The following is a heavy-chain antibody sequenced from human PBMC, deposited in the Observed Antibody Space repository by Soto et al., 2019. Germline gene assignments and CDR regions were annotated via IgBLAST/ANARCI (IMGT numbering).Heavy chain of an antibody. CDR2: IAYDGRNA. CDR1: GFTFRNYA. V-gene: IGHV3-30*04. J-gene: IGHJ6*02. CDR3: ARGDREDILVVVGARPGEYGIDI. D-gene: IGHD2-15*01. Sequence: QVQLVESGGGVVQPGGSLRLSCAASGFTFRNYAMHWVRQAPGKGLECLAVIAYDGRNAFYRDSVKGRFTISRDNSKNTLYMNMDSLRSEDTGVYYWARGDREDILVVVGARPGEYGIDIWGQGTTVTVSS.